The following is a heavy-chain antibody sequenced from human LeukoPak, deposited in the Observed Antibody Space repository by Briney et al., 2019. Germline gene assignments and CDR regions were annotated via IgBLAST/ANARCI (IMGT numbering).Heavy chain of an antibody. Sequence: GLXGIGIIYYRCSVYYSPSLKSRVTISVDTSKNQFSLKLNSVTAADTAVYYCARHGGSSIWYPSWFDPWGQGTLVTVSS. CDR2: IYYRCSV. V-gene: IGHV4-39*01. D-gene: IGHD6-13*01. J-gene: IGHJ5*02. CDR3: ARHGGSSIWYPSWFDP.